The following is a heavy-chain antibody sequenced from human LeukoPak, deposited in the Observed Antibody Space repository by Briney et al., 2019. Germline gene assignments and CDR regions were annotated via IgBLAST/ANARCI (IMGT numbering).Heavy chain of an antibody. CDR3: ARTPPVNYPFISSYYFDY. CDR2: IIPIFGTA. Sequence: SVKVSCKASGYTFTSYGISWVRQAPGQGLEWMGGIIPIFGTANYAQKFQGGVTITADESTSTAYMELSSLRSEDTAVYYCARTPPVNYPFISSYYFDYWGQGTLVTVSS. V-gene: IGHV1-69*13. CDR1: GYTFTSYG. D-gene: IGHD3-16*02. J-gene: IGHJ4*02.